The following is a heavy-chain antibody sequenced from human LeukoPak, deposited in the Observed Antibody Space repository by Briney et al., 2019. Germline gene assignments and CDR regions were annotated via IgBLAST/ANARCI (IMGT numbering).Heavy chain of an antibody. V-gene: IGHV4-59*08. CDR3: ARHSMAGYYYDSSGFDY. D-gene: IGHD3-22*01. CDR1: GGSISSYY. J-gene: IGHJ4*02. Sequence: PSETLSLTCTVSGGSISSYYWSWIRQPPGKGLEWIGYIYYSGSTNYNPSLKSRVTISVDTSKNQFSVTAADTAVYYCARHSMAGYYYDSSGFDYWGQGTLVTVSS. CDR2: IYYSGST.